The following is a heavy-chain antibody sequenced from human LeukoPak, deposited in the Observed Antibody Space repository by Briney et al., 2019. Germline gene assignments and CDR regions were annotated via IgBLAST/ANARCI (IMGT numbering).Heavy chain of an antibody. CDR2: IYPGDSDT. Sequence: GESLKISCKGSGYSFTSYWIGWVRQMPGKGLEWMGIIYPGDSDTRYSPSFQGQVTISADKSISTAYLQWSSLKASDTAMYYCARHPRIQGEIDNYDSSGYSIPDYWGQGTLVTVSS. J-gene: IGHJ4*02. V-gene: IGHV5-51*01. CDR1: GYSFTSYW. D-gene: IGHD3-22*01. CDR3: ARHPRIQGEIDNYDSSGYSIPDY.